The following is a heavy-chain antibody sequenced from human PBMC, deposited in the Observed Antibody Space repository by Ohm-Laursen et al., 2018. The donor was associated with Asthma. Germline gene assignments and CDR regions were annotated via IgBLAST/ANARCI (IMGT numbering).Heavy chain of an antibody. V-gene: IGHV3-72*01. D-gene: IGHD1-26*01. CDR2: IRSKAQSYTT. CDR1: GFTFDDYA. CDR3: ARDLLNWDAAFYV. Sequence: GSLRLSCAASGFTFDDYAMHWVRQAPGKGLEWVGRIRSKAQSYTTEYAASVKGRFTISRDDSKNSLYLQMNSLQTEDTALYYCARDLLNWDAAFYVWGQGTMVTVSS. J-gene: IGHJ3*01.